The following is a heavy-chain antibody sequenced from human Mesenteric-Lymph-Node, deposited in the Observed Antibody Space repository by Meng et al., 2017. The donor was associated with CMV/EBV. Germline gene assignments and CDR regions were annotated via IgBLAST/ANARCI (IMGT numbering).Heavy chain of an antibody. CDR1: AFTFSTYG. V-gene: IGHV3-30*02. CDR3: ARDGAVSGAAGD. D-gene: IGHD6-19*01. Sequence: GGSLRLSCAASAFTFSTYGMHWVRQAPGKGLEWVAFISSDGRNKYFADSVKGQFTISRDESKNSLYLQMNSLRPEDTAVYFCARDGAVSGAAGDWGQGTLVTVSS. CDR2: ISSDGRNK. J-gene: IGHJ4*02.